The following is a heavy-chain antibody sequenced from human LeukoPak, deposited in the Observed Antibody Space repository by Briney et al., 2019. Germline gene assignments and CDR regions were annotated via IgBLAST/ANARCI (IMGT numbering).Heavy chain of an antibody. J-gene: IGHJ4*01. V-gene: IGHV4-59*01. CDR3: ASTYSGSYPLNFDY. D-gene: IGHD1-26*01. CDR2: IYYSWST. Sequence: PSETLSLTCTVSGGSISSYYWSWIRQPPGKGLEWIGYIYYSWSTNYYPSLKSRVTISVDTSKNQFYLKLSSVTAADTAVYYCASTYSGSYPLNFDYWGQGTLVTV. CDR1: GGSISSYY.